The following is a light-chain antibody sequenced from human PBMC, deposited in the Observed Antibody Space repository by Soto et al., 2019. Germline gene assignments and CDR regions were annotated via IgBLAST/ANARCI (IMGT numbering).Light chain of an antibody. V-gene: IGLV1-40*01. J-gene: IGLJ3*02. CDR2: GSS. CDR3: QSYDSSLSGSV. Sequence: QSVLTQPPSVSGARGQRVTISCTGSSSNIGAGYDVHWYQQLPGTAPKLLIYGSSNRPSGVPDRFSGSKSGTSASLAITGLQAEDEADYCCQSYDSSLSGSVFGGGTKLTVL. CDR1: SSNIGAGYD.